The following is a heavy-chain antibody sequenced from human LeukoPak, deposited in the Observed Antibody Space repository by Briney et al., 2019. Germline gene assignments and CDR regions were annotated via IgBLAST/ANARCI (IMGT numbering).Heavy chain of an antibody. CDR1: GYSFTSYW. Sequence: PGESLKISCMGSGYSFTSYWIGWVRQMPGKGLGWRGIIYSGASDTRYSPSFQGQVTISADKSISTAYLQWSSLKASDTAMYYCARGLEDIVVVPAAMYYFDYWGQGTLVTVSS. CDR3: ARGLEDIVVVPAAMYYFDY. V-gene: IGHV5-51*01. D-gene: IGHD2-2*01. CDR2: IYSGASDT. J-gene: IGHJ4*02.